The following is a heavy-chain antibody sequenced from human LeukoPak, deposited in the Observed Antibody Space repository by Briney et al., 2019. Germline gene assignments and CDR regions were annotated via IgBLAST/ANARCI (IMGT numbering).Heavy chain of an antibody. CDR2: INHSGST. V-gene: IGHV4-34*01. D-gene: IGHD3-10*01. J-gene: IGHJ6*03. CDR1: GGSFSGYY. CDR3: ARDRLLLWFGETPYYMDV. Sequence: PSETLSLTCAVYGGSFSGYYWSWIRQPPGKGLEWIGEINHSGSTNYNPSLKSRVTISVDTSKNQFSLKLSSMTAADTAVYYCARDRLLLWFGETPYYMDVWGKGTTVTVSS.